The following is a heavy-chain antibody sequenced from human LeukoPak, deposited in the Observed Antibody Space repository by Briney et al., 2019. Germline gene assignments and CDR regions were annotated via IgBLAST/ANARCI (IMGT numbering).Heavy chain of an antibody. V-gene: IGHV3-20*04. Sequence: GGSLRLSCAASGFTFDDFGMSWVRQAPGKGLEWVSGINWNGGSTGYADSVKGLFTISRDNAKNSLYLQMNSLRAEDTALYYCARVTRSSIAAAVTYWGQGTLVTVSS. D-gene: IGHD6-13*01. J-gene: IGHJ4*02. CDR3: ARVTRSSIAAAVTY. CDR2: INWNGGST. CDR1: GFTFDDFG.